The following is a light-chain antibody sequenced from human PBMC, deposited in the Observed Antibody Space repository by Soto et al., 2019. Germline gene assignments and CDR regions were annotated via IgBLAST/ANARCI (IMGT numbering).Light chain of an antibody. CDR1: GNDVGAYNY. Sequence: QSVLTQPRSVSGYPGQSVTISCTGTGNDVGAYNYVSWYQQHPGRPPKLMIYDVARWPSGVPDRFSGSKSGNTASLTISGPQAENEPAYSASPYPARYIYLFGNGTKLTV. CDR3: SPYPARYIYL. CDR2: DVA. J-gene: IGLJ1*01. V-gene: IGLV2-11*01.